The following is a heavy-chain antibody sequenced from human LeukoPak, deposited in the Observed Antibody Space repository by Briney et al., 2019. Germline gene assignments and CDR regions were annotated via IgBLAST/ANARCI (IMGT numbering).Heavy chain of an antibody. CDR2: ISSSSSYI. Sequence: RGSLRLSCAASGFTFSSYSMNWVRQAPGKGLEWVSSISSSSSYIYYADSVKGRFTISRDNAKNSLYLQMNSLRAEDTAVYYCARGAGYCSSTSCHLWFDDWGQGTLVTVSS. J-gene: IGHJ4*02. CDR1: GFTFSSYS. D-gene: IGHD2-2*01. V-gene: IGHV3-21*01. CDR3: ARGAGYCSSTSCHLWFDD.